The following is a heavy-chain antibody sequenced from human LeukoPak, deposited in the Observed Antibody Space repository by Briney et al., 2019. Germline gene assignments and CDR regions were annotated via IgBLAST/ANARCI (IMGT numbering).Heavy chain of an antibody. J-gene: IGHJ4*02. Sequence: SVKVSCKASGFTFTSSAMQWVRQARGQRLEWIGWIVVGSGNTNYAQKFQERVTITRDMSTSTAYMELSGLRSGNPAVFYCGAGGGYYDSSGYRMSLLDYWGQGTLVTVSS. D-gene: IGHD3-22*01. V-gene: IGHV1-58*02. CDR1: GFTFTSSA. CDR3: GAGGGYYDSSGYRMSLLDY. CDR2: IVVGSGNT.